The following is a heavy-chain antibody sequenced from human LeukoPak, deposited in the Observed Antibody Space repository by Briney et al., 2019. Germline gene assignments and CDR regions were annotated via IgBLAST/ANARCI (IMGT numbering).Heavy chain of an antibody. CDR2: ISAYNGNT. D-gene: IGHD3-22*01. CDR3: ARGRDSSGYDDAFDI. Sequence: ASVKVSCKASGYTFTSYGISWVRQAPGQGLEWMGWISAYNGNTNYAQKFQGRVTITADESTSTAYMELSSLRSEDTAVYYCARGRDSSGYDDAFDIWGQGTMVTVSS. V-gene: IGHV1-18*01. CDR1: GYTFTSYG. J-gene: IGHJ3*02.